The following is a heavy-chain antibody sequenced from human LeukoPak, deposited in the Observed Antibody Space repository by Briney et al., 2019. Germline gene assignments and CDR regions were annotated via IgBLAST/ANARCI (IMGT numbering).Heavy chain of an antibody. D-gene: IGHD3-22*01. J-gene: IGHJ4*02. V-gene: IGHV3-23*01. Sequence: GSLRLSCPASGFTFSSYAMSWVRQAPGKGLEWGSAISGSGGSTYYADSVKGRFTISRDNSKNTLYLQMNSLRAEDTAVYYCANPDSSGYYYNYWGQGTLVTVSS. CDR2: ISGSGGST. CDR1: GFTFSSYA. CDR3: ANPDSSGYYYNY.